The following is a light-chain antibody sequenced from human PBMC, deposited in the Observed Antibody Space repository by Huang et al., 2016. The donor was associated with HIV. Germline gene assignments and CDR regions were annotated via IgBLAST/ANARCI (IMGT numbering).Light chain of an antibody. CDR2: DGS. J-gene: IGKJ4*01. CDR1: QTIGTY. CDR3: QQRRSWSLT. V-gene: IGKV3-11*01. Sequence: EVVLTQSPPTLSLFPGETATLSCRASQTIGTYVAWYQQRPGQGPRLLIYDGSNRAAGVPARISGAGSVTTFTLSISGLESEDFGVYYCQQRRSWSLTFGGGTKVEV.